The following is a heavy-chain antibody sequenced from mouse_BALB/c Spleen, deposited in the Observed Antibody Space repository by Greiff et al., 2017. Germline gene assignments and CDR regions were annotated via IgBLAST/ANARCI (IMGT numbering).Heavy chain of an antibody. J-gene: IGHJ4*01. V-gene: IGHV1-63*02. CDR1: GYTFTNYW. CDR2: IYPGGGYT. D-gene: IGHD2-1*01. Sequence: QVQLQQSGAELVRPGTSVKISCKASGYTFTNYWLGWVKQRPGHGLEWIGEIYPGGGYTNYNEKFKGKATLTADTSSSTAYMQLSSLTSEDSAVYFCARRYGNYYAMDYWGQGTSVTVSS. CDR3: ARRYGNYYAMDY.